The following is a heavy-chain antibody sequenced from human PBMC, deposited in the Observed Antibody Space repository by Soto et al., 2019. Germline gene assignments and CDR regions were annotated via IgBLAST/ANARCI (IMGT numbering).Heavy chain of an antibody. CDR1: GGTFSSYA. V-gene: IGHV1-46*01. CDR3: ARAGIAYCSSTTCYLYYYVMDV. CDR2: INPNSGST. J-gene: IGHJ6*02. Sequence: ASVKVSCKASGGTFSSYAISWVRQAPGQGLEWMGGINPNSGSTTYAQKFQGRVTMTRDTSTSTVYMELTSLTSGDTAVYYCARAGIAYCSSTTCYLYYYVMDVWGQGTTVTVS. D-gene: IGHD2-2*01.